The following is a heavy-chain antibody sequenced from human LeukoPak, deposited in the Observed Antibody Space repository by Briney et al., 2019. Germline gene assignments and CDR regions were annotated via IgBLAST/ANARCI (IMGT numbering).Heavy chain of an antibody. CDR1: GGSISTYY. CDR3: ARYRGLWFGESNRYYYHYIDV. Sequence: PSETLSLTCTVSGGSISTYYWSWMRQPPGKRLEWIGHIYYDGITNYNPSLKSRVTISVDASKNQFSLKLSSVTAADTAVYYCARYRGLWFGESNRYYYHYIDVWSKGTTVTVSS. V-gene: IGHV4-59*01. CDR2: IYYDGIT. J-gene: IGHJ6*03. D-gene: IGHD3-10*01.